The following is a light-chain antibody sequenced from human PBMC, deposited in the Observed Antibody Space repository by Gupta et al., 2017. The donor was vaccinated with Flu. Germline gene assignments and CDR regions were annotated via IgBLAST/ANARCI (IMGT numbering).Light chain of an antibody. J-gene: IGLJ2*01. CDR2: ENN. CDR3: GTWDSSLNAVV. CDR1: RSNIGNHY. Sequence: QSVLTQPPSVYAASGHKVIILYSGTRSNIGNHYASWYQQFPGKAPKLLIYENNKRPSGIAARFSGSKSGTSATLGITGLQTGDEADYYCGTWDSSLNAVVFGGGTKLTVL. V-gene: IGLV1-51*02.